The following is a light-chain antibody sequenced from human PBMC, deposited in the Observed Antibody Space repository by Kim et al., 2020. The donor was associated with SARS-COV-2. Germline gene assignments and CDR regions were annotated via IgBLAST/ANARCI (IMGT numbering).Light chain of an antibody. CDR2: AAS. CDR1: QSVSSNY. CDR3: QQYGNSPL. Sequence: EIVLTQSPGTLSLSPGERATLSCRASQSVSSNYLAWYQQKPGQAPRLLIYAASSRATGIPDRFSGSGSGTDFTLTISRLEPEDFAVYYCQQYGNSPLFGGGTKVDIK. V-gene: IGKV3-20*01. J-gene: IGKJ4*01.